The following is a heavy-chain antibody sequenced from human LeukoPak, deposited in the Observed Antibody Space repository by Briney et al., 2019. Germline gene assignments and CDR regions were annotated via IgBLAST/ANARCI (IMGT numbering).Heavy chain of an antibody. CDR2: IKSDGTGT. Sequence: GGSLRLSCAGSGFTFSGYWMQWVRQAPGKGLVWVSRIKSDGTGTTYADSVKGRFTISRDNSKNTLYLQMNSLRAEDTAVYYCAKDWNIAVAGFDYWGQGTLVTVSS. D-gene: IGHD6-19*01. V-gene: IGHV3-74*01. CDR3: AKDWNIAVAGFDY. J-gene: IGHJ4*02. CDR1: GFTFSGYW.